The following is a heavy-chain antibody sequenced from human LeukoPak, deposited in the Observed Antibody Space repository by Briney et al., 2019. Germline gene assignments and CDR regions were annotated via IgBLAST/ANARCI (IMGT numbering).Heavy chain of an antibody. J-gene: IGHJ4*02. CDR1: GGTFSGYY. D-gene: IGHD2-2*01. CDR2: INHSGST. Sequence: SETLSLTPAVYGGTFSGYYWSGIRPPPGKGREWIGEINHSGSTTYTPSLQTRVTISVDTTKQQFSLKLSSVTAADTAVYDCARGGLHCSSTSCYDGYFDYWGQGTLVTVSS. V-gene: IGHV4-34*01. CDR3: ARGGLHCSSTSCYDGYFDY.